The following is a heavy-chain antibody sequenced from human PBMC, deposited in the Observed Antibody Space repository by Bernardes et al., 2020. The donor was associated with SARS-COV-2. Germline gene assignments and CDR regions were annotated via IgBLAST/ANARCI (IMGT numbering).Heavy chain of an antibody. CDR1: GFTFSSYW. CDR2: IRHDGSEK. CDR3: ARGGVKWLQFWAFDV. J-gene: IGHJ3*01. D-gene: IGHD3-3*02. V-gene: IGHV3-7*03. Sequence: GGSLRLSCAASGFTFSSYWMTWVRQAPEKGLEWVANIRHDGSEKYYVDSVQGRFTISRDNAKDSLNLQMNSLRAEDTAVYYCARGGVKWLQFWAFDVWGPGTIVTVSS.